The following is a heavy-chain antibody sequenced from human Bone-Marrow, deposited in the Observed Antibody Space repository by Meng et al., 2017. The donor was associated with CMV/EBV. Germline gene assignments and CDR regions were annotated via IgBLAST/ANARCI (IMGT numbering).Heavy chain of an antibody. V-gene: IGHV4-39*01. CDR3: ASPYYDFWSGYDSYWYFDL. Sequence: GSLRLSCTVSGGSISSSSYYWGWIRQPPGKGLEWIGSIYYSGSTYYNPSLKSRVTISVDTSKNQFSLKLSSVTAADTAVYYCASPYYDFWSGYDSYWYFDLWGRGTLVTVSS. CDR1: GGSISSSSYY. J-gene: IGHJ2*01. D-gene: IGHD3-3*01. CDR2: IYYSGST.